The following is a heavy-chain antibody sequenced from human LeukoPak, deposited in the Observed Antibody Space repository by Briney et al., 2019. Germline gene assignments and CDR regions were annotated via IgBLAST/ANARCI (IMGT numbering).Heavy chain of an antibody. CDR3: TTEIAAAGNFDY. J-gene: IGHJ4*02. CDR1: GFTFSNAW. V-gene: IGHV3-15*01. Sequence: GGSLRLSCAASGFTFSNAWMSWVRQAPGKGLEWVGRIKSKTDGGTTDYAAPVKGRFTISRDDSKNTLYLQMNSLKTEDTAVYYCTTEIAAAGNFDYWGQGTLVTVSS. CDR2: IKSKTDGGTT. D-gene: IGHD6-13*01.